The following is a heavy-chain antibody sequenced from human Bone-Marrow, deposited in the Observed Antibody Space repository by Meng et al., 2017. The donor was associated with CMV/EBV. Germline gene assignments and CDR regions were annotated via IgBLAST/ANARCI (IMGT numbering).Heavy chain of an antibody. D-gene: IGHD6-25*01. CDR1: GFTFDDYG. J-gene: IGHJ3*02. Sequence: GESLKISCAASGFTFDDYGMTWVRQAPGKGLEWVSGIRWNGDTTAYRDSVKGRFTISRDNAKNSLYLQMNSLRAEDTALYYCARDGPGYAFDIWGQGTMVTVSS. V-gene: IGHV3-20*04. CDR2: IRWNGDTT. CDR3: ARDGPGYAFDI.